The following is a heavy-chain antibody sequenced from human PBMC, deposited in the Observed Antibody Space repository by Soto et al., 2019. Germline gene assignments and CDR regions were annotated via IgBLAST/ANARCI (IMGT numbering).Heavy chain of an antibody. CDR1: GGSIITSNW. J-gene: IGHJ3*01. D-gene: IGHD4-17*01. CDR2: SIHSGTA. V-gene: IGHV4-4*02. CDR3: ARLGPGVTTVPTGAAFDV. Sequence: QVQLQESGPGLVKPSGTLSLTCAVSGGSIITSNWWTWVRQPPGKGLEWIGESIHSGTANYNPSPNSRATISLHHSKNQSSPNLFSVHAACTALYSCARLGPGVTTVPTGAAFDVWGQGTMVTVSS.